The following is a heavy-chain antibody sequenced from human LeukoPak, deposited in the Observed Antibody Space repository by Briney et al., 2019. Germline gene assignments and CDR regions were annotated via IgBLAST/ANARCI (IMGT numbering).Heavy chain of an antibody. J-gene: IGHJ4*02. Sequence: GGSLRLSCAASGFTFSSYAMLWVRQAPGKGLEWVSIISGSGGTTYYVDSVKGRFTISRDNSKNTLYLQMNSLRAEDTAVYYCARGPVSSSGFFDYWGQGTLVTVSS. CDR1: GFTFSSYA. CDR2: ISGSGGTT. D-gene: IGHD3-22*01. V-gene: IGHV3-23*01. CDR3: ARGPVSSSGFFDY.